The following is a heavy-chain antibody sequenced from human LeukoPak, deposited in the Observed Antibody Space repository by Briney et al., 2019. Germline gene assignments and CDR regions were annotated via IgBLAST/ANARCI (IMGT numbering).Heavy chain of an antibody. V-gene: IGHV4-39*07. CDR2: IYHSGST. Sequence: SETLSLTCTVSGGSISSSSYYWGWIRQPPGKGLEWIGSIYHSGSTYYNPSLKSRVTISVDTSKNQFSLKLSSVTAADTAVYYCARGESIPYYMDVWGKGTTVTVSS. D-gene: IGHD2-21*01. CDR3: ARGESIPYYMDV. CDR1: GGSISSSSYY. J-gene: IGHJ6*03.